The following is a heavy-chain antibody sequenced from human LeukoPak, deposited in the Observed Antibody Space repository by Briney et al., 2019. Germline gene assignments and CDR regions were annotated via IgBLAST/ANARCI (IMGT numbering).Heavy chain of an antibody. CDR3: ARHGAAAGRIFDY. CDR1: GGSISSYY. V-gene: IGHV4-59*08. J-gene: IGHJ4*02. Sequence: SETLSLTCTVSGGSISSYYWSWIRQPPGKGLEWIGYIYYSGSTNYNPSLKSRVTISVDTSKNQSSLKLSFVTAADTAVYYCARHGAAAGRIFDYWGQGTLVTVSS. D-gene: IGHD6-13*01. CDR2: IYYSGST.